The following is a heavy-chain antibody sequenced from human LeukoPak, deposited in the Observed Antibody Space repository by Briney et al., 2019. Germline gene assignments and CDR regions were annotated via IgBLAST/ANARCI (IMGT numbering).Heavy chain of an antibody. CDR3: ARGTVTMVDY. CDR2: IYSGGST. V-gene: IGHV3-66*01. CDR1: GFTVSSNY. J-gene: IGHJ4*02. Sequence: GGSLRLSCAASGFTVSSNYMSWVRQAPGRGLEWVSVIYSGGSTYYADSVKGRFTISRDNSKNTLFLQMNSLRAGDTAVYYCARGTVTMVDYWGQGTLVTVSS. D-gene: IGHD3-10*01.